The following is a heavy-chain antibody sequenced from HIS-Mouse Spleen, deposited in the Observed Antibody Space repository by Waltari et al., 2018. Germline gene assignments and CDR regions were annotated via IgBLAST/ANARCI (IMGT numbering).Heavy chain of an antibody. CDR2: IYYSGST. CDR3: AREIPYSSSWYDWYFDL. Sequence: QLQLQESGPGLVKPSETLSLTCTVSGGSISSSSYYWGWIRQPPGKGLEWIGRIYYSGSTYYNPSLQSRVTISVDTSKNQFSLKLSSVTAADTAVYYCAREIPYSSSWYDWYFDLWGRGTLVTVSS. D-gene: IGHD6-13*01. V-gene: IGHV4-39*07. J-gene: IGHJ2*01. CDR1: GGSISSSSYY.